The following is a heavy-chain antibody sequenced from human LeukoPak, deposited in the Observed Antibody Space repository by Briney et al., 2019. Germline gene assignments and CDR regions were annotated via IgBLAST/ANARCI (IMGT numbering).Heavy chain of an antibody. Sequence: PRASVKVSCKASGYTFTSYGISWVRQAPGQGLEWMGWISAYNGNTNYAQKLQGRVTMTTDTSTSTAYMELRSLRSDDTAVYYCARDGVGQWLVQYLVLPNNWFDPWGQGTLATVSS. CDR2: ISAYNGNT. J-gene: IGHJ5*02. CDR3: ARDGVGQWLVQYLVLPNNWFDP. D-gene: IGHD6-19*01. V-gene: IGHV1-18*01. CDR1: GYTFTSYG.